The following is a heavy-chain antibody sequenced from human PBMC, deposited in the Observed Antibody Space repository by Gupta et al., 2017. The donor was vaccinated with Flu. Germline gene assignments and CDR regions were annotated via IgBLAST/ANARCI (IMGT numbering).Heavy chain of an antibody. Sequence: QMQLLESGPRLVKPSQTLSLTCSVSGGSINVFSFFWAWIRQVPGKRLEWIGYVHSSGNTYYNPSLRSRLMMSRDTAKNEFSLEMTSLTAADTAMYYCARRGTYYFDFWGQGALVTVSS. D-gene: IGHD1-7*01. V-gene: IGHV4-31*03. CDR2: VHSSGNT. J-gene: IGHJ4*02. CDR3: ARRGTYYFDF. CDR1: GGSINVFSFF.